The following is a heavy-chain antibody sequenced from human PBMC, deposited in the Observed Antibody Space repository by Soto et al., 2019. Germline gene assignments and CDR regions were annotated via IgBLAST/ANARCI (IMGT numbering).Heavy chain of an antibody. CDR3: AKDYLFWATVTTLDY. V-gene: IGHV3-30*18. CDR1: GFTFSSYG. CDR2: ISYDGSNK. D-gene: IGHD4-17*01. J-gene: IGHJ4*02. Sequence: GGSLRLSCAASGFTFSSYGMHWVRQAPGKGLEWVAVISYDGSNKYYADSVKGRFTISRDNSKNTLYLQMNSLRAEDTAVYYCAKDYLFWATVTTLDYWGQGTLVTVSS.